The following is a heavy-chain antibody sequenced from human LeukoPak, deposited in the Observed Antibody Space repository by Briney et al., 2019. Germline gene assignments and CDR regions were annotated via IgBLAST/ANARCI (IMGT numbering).Heavy chain of an antibody. CDR1: GGSFSGYY. D-gene: IGHD3-10*01. CDR2: INHSGST. CDR3: ARALGVTNNWFDP. Sequence: SETLSLTCAVYGGSFSGYYWSWIRQPPGKGLEWIGEINHSGSTNYNPSLKSRVTISVDTSKNQFSLKLSSVTAADTAVYYCARALGVTNNWFDPWGQGTLVTVSS. V-gene: IGHV4-34*01. J-gene: IGHJ5*02.